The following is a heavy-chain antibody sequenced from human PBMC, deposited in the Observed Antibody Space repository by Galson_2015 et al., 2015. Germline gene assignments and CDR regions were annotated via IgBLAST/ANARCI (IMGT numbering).Heavy chain of an antibody. V-gene: IGHV3-21*01. D-gene: IGHD7-27*01. Sequence: LRLSCAASGFPFSSYAMNWVRQAPGTGLQWVSSISGRSTFIFYSYSAMGRFTISIVNAKNSLSLQMNSLRGDDTAVYYCTRHLGIGSGSPEFWGQGTLVAVSS. J-gene: IGHJ4*02. CDR1: GFPFSSYA. CDR2: ISGRSTFI. CDR3: TRHLGIGSGSPEF.